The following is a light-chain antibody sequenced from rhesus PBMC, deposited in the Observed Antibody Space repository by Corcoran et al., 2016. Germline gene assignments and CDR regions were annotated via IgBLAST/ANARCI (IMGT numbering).Light chain of an antibody. CDR2: GAS. Sequence: QVILTQSPATLSLSPGERATLSCRASQSVGSSLAWYQQQPGQAPRLLIYGASTRATGIPDRFSGSGSGTEFTLTISSLEPEEFAVYYCQKYSSSPFTFGPGTKLDIK. J-gene: IGKJ3*01. CDR3: QKYSSSPFT. V-gene: IGKV3-53*01. CDR1: QSVGSS.